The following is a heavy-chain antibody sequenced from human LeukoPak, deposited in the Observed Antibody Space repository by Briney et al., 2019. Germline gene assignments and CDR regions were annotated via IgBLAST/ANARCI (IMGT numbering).Heavy chain of an antibody. CDR2: IYHSGST. CDR3: AGVVGSLYNWFDP. Sequence: SETLSLTCTVSGGSISSSSYYWGWIRQPPGKGLEWIGSIYHSGSTNYNPSLKTRVTISVDKSKSQFSLNLTSVTAADTAVYYCAGVVGSLYNWFDPWGQGTLVTVSS. J-gene: IGHJ5*02. D-gene: IGHD1-26*01. CDR1: GGSISSSSYY. V-gene: IGHV4-39*07.